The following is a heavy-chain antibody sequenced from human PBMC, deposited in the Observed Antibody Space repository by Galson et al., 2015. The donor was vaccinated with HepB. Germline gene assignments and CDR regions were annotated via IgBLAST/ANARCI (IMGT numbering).Heavy chain of an antibody. Sequence: SLRLSCAASKFTFSSYDMCWVRQAPGKGLEWVSEISGSGDSTHYADSVKGRFTISRDNSKNTLYLQMNSLRAEDTAVYYCAKPGIADGYYFDYWGQGTPVTVS. V-gene: IGHV3-23*01. CDR1: KFTFSSYD. J-gene: IGHJ4*02. CDR3: AKPGIADGYYFDY. D-gene: IGHD6-13*01. CDR2: ISGSGDST.